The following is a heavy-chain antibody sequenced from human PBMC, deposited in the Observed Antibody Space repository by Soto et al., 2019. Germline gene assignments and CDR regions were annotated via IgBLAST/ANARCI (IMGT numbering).Heavy chain of an antibody. CDR2: IYYSGST. J-gene: IGHJ4*02. V-gene: IGHV4-30-4*01. D-gene: IGHD2-2*01. CDR3: VRDRIVLVPAATFFDF. CDR1: GGSISSGDYY. Sequence: SETLSLTCTVSGGSISSGDYYWSWIRQPPGKGLEWIGCIYYSGSTYYSPSLRSRVTISVDTSKNQFSVRLSSVTAADTAVYYCVRDRIVLVPAATFFDFWGQGTLVTVSS.